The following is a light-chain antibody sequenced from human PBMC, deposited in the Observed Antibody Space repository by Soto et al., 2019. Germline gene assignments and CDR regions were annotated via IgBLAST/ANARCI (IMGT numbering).Light chain of an antibody. CDR3: QQYDNWLPLT. Sequence: EIVMTQSPATLSVSPGDRATLYCRAGQNVSSNLAWYQQKFGQAPTLLIYGASTRATGIPARFRGSGSGTEFSLTISGLQSEDFAVYYCQQYDNWLPLTFGGGTKVEI. V-gene: IGKV3-15*01. J-gene: IGKJ4*01. CDR1: QNVSSN. CDR2: GAS.